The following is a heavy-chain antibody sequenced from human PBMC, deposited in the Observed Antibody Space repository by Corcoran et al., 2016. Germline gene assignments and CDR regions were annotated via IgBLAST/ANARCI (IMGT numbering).Heavy chain of an antibody. J-gene: IGHJ2*01. Sequence: QVRLVESGGGVVQPGRSLRLSCAASGFTFRNYGMHWVRQAPGKGLEWVTFIWYEGSNKYYVDSVEGRFTISRDNSRNTVALQMNSLRVEDTAVYFCARDRDSSYFDLWGRGTLVTVSS. D-gene: IGHD2-15*01. V-gene: IGHV3-33*01. CDR3: ARDRDSSYFDL. CDR2: IWYEGSNK. CDR1: GFTFRNYG.